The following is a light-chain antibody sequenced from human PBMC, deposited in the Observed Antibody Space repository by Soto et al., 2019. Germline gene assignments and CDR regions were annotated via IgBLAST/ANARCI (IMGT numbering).Light chain of an antibody. CDR2: GAS. CDR3: QQYNNWLWT. V-gene: IGKV3-15*01. CDR1: QSVSSN. J-gene: IGKJ1*01. Sequence: EIVMTQSPATLSVSPGERATLSCRASQSVSSNLDWYQQKPGQAPRLLIYGASTRATGIPARFSGSGSGTEFTLTISSLQSEDFAVYYGQQYNNWLWTFGQGTNVEIK.